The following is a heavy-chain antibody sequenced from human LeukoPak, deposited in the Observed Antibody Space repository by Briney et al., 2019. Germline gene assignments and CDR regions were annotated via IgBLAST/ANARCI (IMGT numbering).Heavy chain of an antibody. D-gene: IGHD5-24*01. CDR1: GGSFSGYY. CDR2: INHSGST. Sequence: SETLSLTCAVYGGSFSGYYWSWIRQPPGKGLEWIGEINHSGSTNYSPSLKSRVTIPVDTSKNQFSLKLSSVTAADTAVYYCAREDGYNYGGKDYWGQGTLVTVSS. CDR3: AREDGYNYGGKDY. V-gene: IGHV4-34*01. J-gene: IGHJ4*02.